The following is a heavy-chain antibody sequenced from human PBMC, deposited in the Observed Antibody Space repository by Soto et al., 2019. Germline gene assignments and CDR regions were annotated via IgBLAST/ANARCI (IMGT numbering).Heavy chain of an antibody. CDR3: AAQPGSIFGVVITTYYYYGMDV. Sequence: ASVKVSCKASGFTFTSSAVQWVRQARGQRLEWIGWIVVGSGNTNYAQKFQERVTITRDMSTSTAYMELSSLRSEDTAVYYCAAQPGSIFGVVITTYYYYGMDVWGQGTTVTVSS. CDR2: IVVGSGNT. J-gene: IGHJ6*02. CDR1: GFTFTSSA. D-gene: IGHD3-3*01. V-gene: IGHV1-58*01.